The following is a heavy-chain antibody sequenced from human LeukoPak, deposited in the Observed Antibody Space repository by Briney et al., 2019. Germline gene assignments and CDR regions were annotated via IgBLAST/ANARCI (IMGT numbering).Heavy chain of an antibody. CDR1: GFTFSSYA. CDR3: AKGSGDSSGYYYVYYYYYMDA. Sequence: GGSLRLSCAASGFTFSSYAMSWVRQAPGKGLEWVSAISGRGGDTYYADSVKGRFSISRDNSKNTLYLQMNSLRVEDTAVYYCAKGSGDSSGYYYVYYYYYMDAWGKGTMVTVSS. D-gene: IGHD3-22*01. CDR2: ISGRGGDT. V-gene: IGHV3-23*01. J-gene: IGHJ6*03.